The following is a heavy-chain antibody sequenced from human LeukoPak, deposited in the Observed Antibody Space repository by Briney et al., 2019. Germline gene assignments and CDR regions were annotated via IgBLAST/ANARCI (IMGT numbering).Heavy chain of an antibody. CDR1: GYTFTSYA. Sequence: GASVKVSCKASGYTFTSYAMHWVRQAPGQRPEWMGWINAGNGNTKYSQKFQGRVTITRDTSASTAYMELSSLRSEDTAVYYCARVAMVRGVIMLYFDYWGQGTLVTVSS. CDR3: ARVAMVRGVIMLYFDY. CDR2: INAGNGNT. V-gene: IGHV1-3*01. D-gene: IGHD3-10*01. J-gene: IGHJ4*02.